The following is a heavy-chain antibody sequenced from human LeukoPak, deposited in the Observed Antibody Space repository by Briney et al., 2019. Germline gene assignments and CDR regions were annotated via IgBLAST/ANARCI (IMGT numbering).Heavy chain of an antibody. Sequence: SVKVSCKASGGTFSSYAISWVRQAPGQGLEWMGGIIPIFGTANYAQKFQGRVTITADESTSTAYMELSSLRSEDTAVYYCARGGPHIHYDSSGYDYWGQGTLVTVSS. J-gene: IGHJ4*02. CDR2: IIPIFGTA. CDR1: GGTFSSYA. CDR3: ARGGPHIHYDSSGYDY. D-gene: IGHD3-22*01. V-gene: IGHV1-69*13.